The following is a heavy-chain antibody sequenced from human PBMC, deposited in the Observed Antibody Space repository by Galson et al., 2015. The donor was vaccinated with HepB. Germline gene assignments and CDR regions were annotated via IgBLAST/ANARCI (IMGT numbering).Heavy chain of an antibody. CDR1: GFSFRTYR. Sequence: LRLSCAAAGFSFRTYRMTWVRQAPGKGLDWVSCISSTSTYIAYTDSVKGRFTISRDYAKSSVYLQMNDLRAEDTAMYFCAKSVLEGGHWYFDIWGRGTLITVSS. V-gene: IGHV3-21*01. D-gene: IGHD5/OR15-5a*01. CDR3: AKSVLEGGHWYFDI. J-gene: IGHJ2*01. CDR2: ISSTSTYI.